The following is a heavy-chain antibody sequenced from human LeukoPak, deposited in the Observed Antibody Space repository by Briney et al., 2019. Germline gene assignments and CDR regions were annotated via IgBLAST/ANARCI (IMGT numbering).Heavy chain of an antibody. D-gene: IGHD3-22*01. V-gene: IGHV3-23*01. J-gene: IGHJ4*02. CDR2: ISDSGGRT. CDR3: AKRGVVIRVILVGFHKEAYYFDS. Sequence: GGSLRLSCAVSGITLSNYGMSWVRQAPGKGLEWVAGISDSGGRTNYADSVKGRFTISRVNPKNTLYLQMNSLRAEDTAVYFCAKRGVVIRVILVGFHKEAYYFDSWGQGALVTVSS. CDR1: GITLSNYG.